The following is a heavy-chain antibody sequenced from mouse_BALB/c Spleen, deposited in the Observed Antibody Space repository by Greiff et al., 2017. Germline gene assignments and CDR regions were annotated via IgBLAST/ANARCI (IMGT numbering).Heavy chain of an antibody. J-gene: IGHJ4*01. V-gene: IGHV5-6-3*01. CDR1: GFTFSSYG. CDR2: INSNGGST. Sequence: EVQGVESGGGLVQPGGSLKLSCAASGFTFSSYGMSWVRQTPDKRLELVATINSNGGSTYYPDSVKGRFTISRDNAKNTLYLQMSSLKSEDTAMYYCARDYYAMDYWGQGTSVTVSS. CDR3: ARDYYAMDY.